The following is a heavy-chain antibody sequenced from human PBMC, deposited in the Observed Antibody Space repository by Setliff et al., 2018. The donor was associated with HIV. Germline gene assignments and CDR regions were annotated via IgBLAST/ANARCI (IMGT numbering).Heavy chain of an antibody. Sequence: PGRSLRPSCEVSGFTFSSHAMGWVRQAPGKGLEWVSSISGSESGISYADPVKGRFTISRDNFKNTLYLQMNSLRVEDTAVYYCAKGFYGNNYYYFYYMDVWGKGTTVTVSS. V-gene: IGHV3-23*01. J-gene: IGHJ6*03. CDR2: ISGSESGI. CDR3: AKGFYGNNYYYFYYMDV. CDR1: GFTFSSHA. D-gene: IGHD3-16*01.